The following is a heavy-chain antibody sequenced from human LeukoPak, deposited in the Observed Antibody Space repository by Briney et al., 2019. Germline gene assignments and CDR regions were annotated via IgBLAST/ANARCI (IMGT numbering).Heavy chain of an antibody. CDR1: GDSVSSNSAA. CDR3: ARFYDSSGYYYVNAFDI. V-gene: IGHV6-1*01. CDR2: TYYRSKWYN. Sequence: SQTLSLTCAISGDSVSSNSAAWNWIRQSPSRGLEWLGRTYYRSKWYNDYAVSVKSRITINPDTSKNQFSLQLNSVTPEDTAVYYCARFYDSSGYYYVNAFDIWGQGTMVTVCS. J-gene: IGHJ3*02. D-gene: IGHD3-22*01.